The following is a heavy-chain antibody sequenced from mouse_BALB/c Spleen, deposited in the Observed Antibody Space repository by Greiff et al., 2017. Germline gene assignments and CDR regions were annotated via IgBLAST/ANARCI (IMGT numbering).Heavy chain of an antibody. CDR3: AREGDYYGSSLDY. Sequence: EVQLQQSGAELVRPGALVKLSCKASGFNIKDTYMHWVKQRPEQGLEWIGRIDPANGNTKYDPKFQGKATITADTSSNTAYLQLSSLTSEDTAVYYCAREGDYYGSSLDYWGQGTTLTVSS. D-gene: IGHD1-1*01. CDR1: GFNIKDTY. CDR2: IDPANGNT. V-gene: IGHV14-3*02. J-gene: IGHJ2*01.